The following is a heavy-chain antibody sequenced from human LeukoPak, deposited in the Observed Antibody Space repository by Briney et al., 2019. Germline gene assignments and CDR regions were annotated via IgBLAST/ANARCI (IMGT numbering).Heavy chain of an antibody. V-gene: IGHV6-1*01. Sequence: SQTLSLTCAISGDSVSSNSAARNWIRQSPSRGLEWLGRTYYRSKWYNDYGVSVKSRITINPDTSKNQFSLQLNSVSPEDAAVYYCARARDSGGWYFVYWGQGTLVTVSS. D-gene: IGHD6-19*01. CDR2: TYYRSKWYN. J-gene: IGHJ4*02. CDR1: GDSVSSNSAA. CDR3: ARARDSGGWYFVY.